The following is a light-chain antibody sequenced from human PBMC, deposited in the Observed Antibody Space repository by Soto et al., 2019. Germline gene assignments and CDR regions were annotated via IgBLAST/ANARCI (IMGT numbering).Light chain of an antibody. Sequence: SYELTQPPSVSVAPGQTASITCGGDNLVFKRVHWYQQRPGQAPVLIVHDDSNRPSGIPERFSGSKSENTATLTISRVEAGDEAVYYCQLWNADNDQWVFGGRTKLTVL. CDR2: DDS. J-gene: IGLJ3*02. CDR1: NLVFKR. V-gene: IGLV3-21*02. CDR3: QLWNADNDQWV.